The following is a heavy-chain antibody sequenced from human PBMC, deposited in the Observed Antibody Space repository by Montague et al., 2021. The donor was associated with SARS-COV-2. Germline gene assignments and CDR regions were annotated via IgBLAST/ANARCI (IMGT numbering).Heavy chain of an antibody. CDR3: VKDLKGHYTMDV. CDR2: IAPSTDYV. Sequence: SLSLSFSASGFTFGDYAMNWVRQAPGKGLEWASHIAPSTDYVAYADSVRGRFIISRDNAKNSLYLQMNSLRDEDTALYYCVKDLKGHYTMDVWGQGATVTVSS. V-gene: IGHV3-9*01. J-gene: IGHJ6*02. CDR1: GFTFGDYA.